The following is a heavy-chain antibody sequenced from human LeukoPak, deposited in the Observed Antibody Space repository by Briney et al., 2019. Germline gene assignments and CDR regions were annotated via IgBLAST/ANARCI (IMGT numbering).Heavy chain of an antibody. Sequence: GGSLRLSCAASGFTFSSYWMHWVRQVPGKGLEWVSTISVSDAGTYYADSVTGRFTISRDNSKNTLYLQMNSLRAEDTALYYCVKVHIVATIGWFDPWGQGTLVTVSS. D-gene: IGHD5-12*01. J-gene: IGHJ5*02. CDR3: VKVHIVATIGWFDP. CDR1: GFTFSSYW. V-gene: IGHV3-23*01. CDR2: ISVSDAGT.